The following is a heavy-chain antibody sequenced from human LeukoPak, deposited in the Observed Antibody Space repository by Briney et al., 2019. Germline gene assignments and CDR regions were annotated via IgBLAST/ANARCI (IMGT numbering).Heavy chain of an antibody. D-gene: IGHD6-13*01. CDR1: GYTFIGYY. J-gene: IGHJ3*02. V-gene: IGHV1-2*02. CDR3: ARGRGIAAAGIGPI. Sequence: GASVKVSCKASGYTFIGYYMHWVRQAPGQGLEWMGWINPNSGDTNYALKFQGRVTMTRDTSISTAYMELSRLRSDDTAVYYCARGRGIAAAGIGPIWGQGTMVTVSS. CDR2: INPNSGDT.